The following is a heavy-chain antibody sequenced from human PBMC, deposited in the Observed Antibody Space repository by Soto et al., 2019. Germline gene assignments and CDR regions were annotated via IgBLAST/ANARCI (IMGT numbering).Heavy chain of an antibody. V-gene: IGHV1-69*01. D-gene: IGHD6-13*01. Sequence: VQLVQSGGEVKKPGSSVKVSCKASGGSFNNDAINWVRQAPGQGLEWLGGIIPVFGTASYAEKFQGRVTITADESTSTAYMELSRLRSDDTAVYYCARETPSAAAAYYYYGLDVWGQGTTVTVPS. CDR3: ARETPSAAAAYYYYGLDV. CDR1: GGSFNNDA. J-gene: IGHJ6*02. CDR2: IIPVFGTA.